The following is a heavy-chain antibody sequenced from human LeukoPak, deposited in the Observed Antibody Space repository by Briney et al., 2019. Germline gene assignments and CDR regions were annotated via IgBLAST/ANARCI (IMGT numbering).Heavy chain of an antibody. D-gene: IGHD1-7*01. CDR1: GGTFSTYA. V-gene: IGHV1-69*06. CDR2: IIPIFGST. J-gene: IGHJ4*02. CDR3: ARDYNWNWDY. Sequence: VASVKVSCKASGGTFSTYAITWVRQAPGQGLEWMGGIIPIFGSTDYAQKFQGRVTITADTSTTIIYMELSRLRSDDTAVYYCARDYNWNWDYWGQGTLVTVSS.